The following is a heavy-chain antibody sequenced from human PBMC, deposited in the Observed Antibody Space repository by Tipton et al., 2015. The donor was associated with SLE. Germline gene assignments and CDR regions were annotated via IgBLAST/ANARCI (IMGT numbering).Heavy chain of an antibody. D-gene: IGHD1-26*01. CDR3: AKDGVGANWFDP. CDR1: GGSMNDYY. CDR2: IYYTGSS. Sequence: TLSLTCTVSGGSMNDYYWSWIRQPPGKGLEWIGYIYYTGSSNHNPSLKGRVTMSVDTSKNQFSLSVNSVTAAETAFYYCAKDGVGANWFDPWGQGILVSVSS. V-gene: IGHV4-59*08. J-gene: IGHJ5*02.